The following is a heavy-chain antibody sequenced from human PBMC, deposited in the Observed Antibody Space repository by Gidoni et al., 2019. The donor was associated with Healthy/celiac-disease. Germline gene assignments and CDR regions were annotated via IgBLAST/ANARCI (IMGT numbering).Heavy chain of an antibody. CDR3: ARVYDDPGWTYSSGFEVYFDY. CDR2: INHSGST. J-gene: IGHJ4*02. CDR1: GGSFRGYY. D-gene: IGHD6-19*01. Sequence: QVQLQQWGAGLLKPSATLSLTCAVYGGSFRGYYWSWIRPPPGKGLEWIGEINHSGSTNYNPSLKSRVTISVDTSKNQFSLKLSSVTAADTAVYYCARVYDDPGWTYSSGFEVYFDYWGQGTLVTVSS. V-gene: IGHV4-34*01.